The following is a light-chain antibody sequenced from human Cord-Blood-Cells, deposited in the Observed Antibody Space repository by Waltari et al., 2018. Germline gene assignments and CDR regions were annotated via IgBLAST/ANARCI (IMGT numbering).Light chain of an antibody. V-gene: IGKV3-15*01. CDR1: QSVSSN. CDR3: QQDNNWPGT. Sequence: EIVMTQSPATLSVSPGERATLSCRARQSVSSNLAWYQQKPGQAPRLLIYGASTRATGIPAMFSGSGSGKEFTLTISSLQSEDVAVYDCQQDNNWPGTFGQGTKVEIK. J-gene: IGKJ1*01. CDR2: GAS.